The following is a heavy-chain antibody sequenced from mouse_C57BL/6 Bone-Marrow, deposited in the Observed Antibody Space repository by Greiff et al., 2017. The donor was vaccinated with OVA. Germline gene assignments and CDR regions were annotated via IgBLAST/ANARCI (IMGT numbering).Heavy chain of an antibody. V-gene: IGHV5-6*01. CDR1: GFTFSSYG. CDR2: ISSGGSYT. CDR3: ARQLTGVY. Sequence: EVKLVESGGDLVKPGGSLKLSCAASGFTFSSYGMSWVRQTPDKRLEWVATISSGGSYTYYPDSVKGRFTISRDNAKNTPYLQMSSLKSEDTAMYYCARQLTGVYWGQGTSVTVSS. J-gene: IGHJ4*01.